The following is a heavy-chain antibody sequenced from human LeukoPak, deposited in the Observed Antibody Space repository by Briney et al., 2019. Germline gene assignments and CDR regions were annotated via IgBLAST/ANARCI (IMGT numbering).Heavy chain of an antibody. J-gene: IGHJ3*02. V-gene: IGHV4-34*01. D-gene: IGHD4/OR15-4a*01. CDR1: GGSFSGYY. Sequence: SETLSLTCAVYGGSFSGYYWTWIRQPPGKGLEWIGQINHSGSTNYNPSLKSRVTVSVDTSKNQFSLKLTSVTAADTAVYYCARLTSVPDAFDIWGQGTMVTVSS. CDR3: ARLTSVPDAFDI. CDR2: INHSGST.